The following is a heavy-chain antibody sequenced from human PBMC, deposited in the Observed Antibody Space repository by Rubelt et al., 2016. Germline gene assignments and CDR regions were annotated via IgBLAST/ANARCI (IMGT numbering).Heavy chain of an antibody. J-gene: IGHJ3*02. D-gene: IGHD1-1*01. CDR1: GGSLSGYY. Sequence: QVQLQQWGAGLLKPSETLSLTCAVYGGSLSGYYWTWIRQSPGKGLEWIGEINHGGSTNYRPSPKSRITITLEPSKRQFSRKVTAVTAASTAVYYCARPAENGNIDAFHIWGQGTMVTVSA. CDR3: ARPAENGNIDAFHI. V-gene: IGHV4-34*01. CDR2: INHGGST.